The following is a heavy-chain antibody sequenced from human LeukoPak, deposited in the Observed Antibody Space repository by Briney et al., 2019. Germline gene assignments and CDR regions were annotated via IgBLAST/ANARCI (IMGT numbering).Heavy chain of an antibody. Sequence: GGSLRLSCAASGFTFSSYAMHWVRQAPGKGLEWVAVISYDGSNKYYADSVKGRFTISRDNSKNTLYLQMNSLRAEDTAVYYCARGTQYYYDSSGYYEVWGQGTLVTVSS. CDR3: ARGTQYYYDSSGYYEV. CDR1: GFTFSSYA. D-gene: IGHD3-22*01. J-gene: IGHJ4*02. CDR2: ISYDGSNK. V-gene: IGHV3-30*04.